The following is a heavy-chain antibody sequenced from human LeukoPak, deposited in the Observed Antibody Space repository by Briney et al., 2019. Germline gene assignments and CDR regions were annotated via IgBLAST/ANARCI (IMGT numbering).Heavy chain of an antibody. V-gene: IGHV4-59*01. J-gene: IGHJ4*02. CDR3: ARDRGDYDSSGYYGYFDY. CDR2: LFYSGNT. Sequence: SETPSLTCTVSGGSISSYYWSWIRQPPGKGLEWIGSLFYSGNTNYNPSLKSRVTISLDTSKNQVSLKLSSVTAADTAVYYCARDRGDYDSSGYYGYFDYWGQGALVTVSS. D-gene: IGHD3-22*01. CDR1: GGSISSYY.